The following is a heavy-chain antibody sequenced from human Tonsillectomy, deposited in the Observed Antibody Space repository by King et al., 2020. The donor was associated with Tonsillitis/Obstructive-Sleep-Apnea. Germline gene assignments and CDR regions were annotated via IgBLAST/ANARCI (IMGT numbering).Heavy chain of an antibody. Sequence: VQLVASGGGFLQPGGSLRLSCAASRFSFSTYDMNWVRQAPGKGLEWVSRISGSGDSTYYADSVKGRFTISRDNSKNTLYLQMNSLRAEDTALYYCAGAWSWGQGTLVTVSS. D-gene: IGHD2-15*01. J-gene: IGHJ5*02. CDR1: RFSFSTYD. CDR3: AGAWS. V-gene: IGHV3-23*04. CDR2: ISGSGDST.